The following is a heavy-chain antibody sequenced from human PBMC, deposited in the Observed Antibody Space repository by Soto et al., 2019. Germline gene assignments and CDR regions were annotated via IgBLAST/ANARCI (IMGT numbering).Heavy chain of an antibody. CDR1: GGSFSGYY. V-gene: IGHV4-34*01. CDR3: TSSRPPFLLWFGELLYRNWFDP. J-gene: IGHJ5*02. D-gene: IGHD3-10*01. Sequence: SETLSLTCAVYGGSFSGYYWSWIRQPPGKGLEWIGEINHSGSTNYNPSLKSRVTISVDTSKNQFSLKLSSVTAADTAVYYCTSSRPPFLLWFGELLYRNWFDPWGQGTLVPVSS. CDR2: INHSGST.